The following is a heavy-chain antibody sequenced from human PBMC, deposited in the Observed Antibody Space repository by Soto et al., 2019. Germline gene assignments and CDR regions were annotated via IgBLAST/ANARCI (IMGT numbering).Heavy chain of an antibody. CDR3: ARRAWDSYYAIDV. Sequence: VQLVESGGGEVQPGRSLRLSCAASGFTYTDFALHWVRQAPGKGLEWVAIISYDGSDKYYADSVKGRFAISRDNPENTLYLEMNSLRPEDTAVYFCARRAWDSYYAIDVWGQGRTVTVFS. CDR1: GFTYTDFA. CDR2: ISYDGSDK. J-gene: IGHJ6*01. V-gene: IGHV3-30*09. D-gene: IGHD3-22*01.